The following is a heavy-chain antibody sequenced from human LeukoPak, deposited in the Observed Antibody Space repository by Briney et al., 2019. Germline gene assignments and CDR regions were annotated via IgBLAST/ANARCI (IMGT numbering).Heavy chain of an antibody. Sequence: ASVKVCCKVSGYILKELFIHWVRQAPGKGLEWMGGFDPEDGEALYAQKFQGRVTMTDDTSTDTAYMELSSLKSEDTAVYYCATGTTEGMDVWGQGTTVTVSS. CDR3: ATGTTEGMDV. CDR2: FDPEDGEA. J-gene: IGHJ6*02. CDR1: GYILKELF. D-gene: IGHD4-17*01. V-gene: IGHV1-24*01.